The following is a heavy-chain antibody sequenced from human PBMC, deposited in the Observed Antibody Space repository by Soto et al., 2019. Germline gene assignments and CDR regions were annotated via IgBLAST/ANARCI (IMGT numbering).Heavy chain of an antibody. V-gene: IGHV3-64*01. CDR1: GFTLSGYA. CDR2: ISSNGVGT. Sequence: EVQLAESGGGLAQPGGSLRLSCAASGFTLSGYAMDWVRQAPGKGLEYVSGISSNGVGTYYPNSVQGRFTISRDNSKNTVYLQMGSLRPQDMAAYYCARRARPDFYYMDVWGKGTTVTVSS. D-gene: IGHD6-6*01. CDR3: ARRARPDFYYMDV. J-gene: IGHJ6*03.